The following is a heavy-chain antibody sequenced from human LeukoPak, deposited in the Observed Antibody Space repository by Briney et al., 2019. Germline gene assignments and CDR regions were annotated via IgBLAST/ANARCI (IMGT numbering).Heavy chain of an antibody. J-gene: IGHJ4*02. V-gene: IGHV4-38-2*01. CDR3: ARHGLRMPGYSSGWPFDY. Sequence: SETLSLTCAVSGYSISSGYYWGWIRQPPGKGLEWIGDIYHSGSTYYNPSLKRRVTRSVDTSKNQFSLKLSSVTAADTAVYYCARHGLRMPGYSSGWPFDYWGQGTLVTVSS. CDR1: GYSISSGYY. CDR2: IYHSGST. D-gene: IGHD6-19*01.